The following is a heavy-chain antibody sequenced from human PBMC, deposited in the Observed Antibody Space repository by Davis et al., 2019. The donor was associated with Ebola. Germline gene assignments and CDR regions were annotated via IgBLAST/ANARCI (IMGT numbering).Heavy chain of an antibody. CDR2: ISYSGNT. Sequence: SETLSLTCTVPGGSIYSRNYYWGWIRQPPGKGLEYIGTISYSGNTYYNPSLKSRVTISVDTSKSQFFPKLSSVTAADAAVYYCAREMGPSNAFDIWGQGTLATVSS. CDR3: AREMGPSNAFDI. CDR1: GGSIYSRNYY. V-gene: IGHV4-39*02. J-gene: IGHJ3*02. D-gene: IGHD1-26*01.